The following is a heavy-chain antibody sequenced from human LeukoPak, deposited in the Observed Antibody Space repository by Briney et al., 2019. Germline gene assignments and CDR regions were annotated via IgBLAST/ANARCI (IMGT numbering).Heavy chain of an antibody. CDR3: ARADGAQTFPFDY. J-gene: IGHJ4*02. Sequence: SETLSLTCAVYGGSFSGYYWSWIRQPPGKGLEWIGEINPGGNTNYNPSLKSRVTISIDTSKNQFSLKLTSVTAADTAVYYCARADGAQTFPFDYWSLGTLVTVSS. D-gene: IGHD4/OR15-4a*01. CDR1: GGSFSGYY. V-gene: IGHV4-34*01. CDR2: INPGGNT.